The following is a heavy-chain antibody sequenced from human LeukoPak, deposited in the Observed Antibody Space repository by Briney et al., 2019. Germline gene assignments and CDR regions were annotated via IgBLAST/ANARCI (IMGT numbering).Heavy chain of an antibody. CDR2: IWYGGRKK. Sequence: GRSLRVSCAEPGYTFSRYGMQWVPQAPDRGLEWGAVIWYGGRKKVYADSVNGRFPNSRDNSNNALYPQMNSLRAGDTAVYYSSRGVMYFECIGYLFYYWGQGNLGTGSS. J-gene: IGHJ4*02. D-gene: IGHD3-22*01. CDR1: GYTFSRYG. V-gene: IGHV3-33*01. CDR3: SRGVMYFECIGYLFYY.